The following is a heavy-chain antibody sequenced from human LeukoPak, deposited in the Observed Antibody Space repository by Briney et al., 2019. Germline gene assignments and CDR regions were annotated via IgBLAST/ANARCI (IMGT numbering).Heavy chain of an antibody. CDR2: IWYDGSNK. V-gene: IGHV3-33*01. J-gene: IGHJ5*02. Sequence: GRSLRLSCAASGFTFSSYGMHWVRQAPGKGLEWVAVIWYDGSNKYYADSVKGRFTISRDNSKNTLYLQMNSLRAEDTAVYYCARDRKPKDIVVFGNWFDPWGQGTLVTVSS. D-gene: IGHD2-2*01. CDR3: ARDRKPKDIVVFGNWFDP. CDR1: GFTFSSYG.